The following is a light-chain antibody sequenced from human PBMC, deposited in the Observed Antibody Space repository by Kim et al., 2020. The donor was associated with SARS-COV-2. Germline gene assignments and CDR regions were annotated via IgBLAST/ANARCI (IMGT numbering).Light chain of an antibody. CDR3: AAWDDSLSGYL. CDR1: SSNIESNY. Sequence: PGQGVTISCSGSSSNIESNYVYWYQQFPGTAPKVRIYRNNQRPSGVPDRFSGSKSGTSASLAISGLRSEDEPDYYCAAWDDSLSGYLFGTGTKVTVL. CDR2: RNN. J-gene: IGLJ1*01. V-gene: IGLV1-47*01.